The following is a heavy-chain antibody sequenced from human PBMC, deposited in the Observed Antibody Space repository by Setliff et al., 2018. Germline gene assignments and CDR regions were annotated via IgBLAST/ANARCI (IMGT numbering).Heavy chain of an antibody. CDR1: GYTFTSHY. J-gene: IGHJ3*02. V-gene: IGHV1-46*01. CDR2: INPSSGRT. Sequence: ASVKVSCKASGYTFTSHYMHWVRQAPGLGLEWLGTINPSSGRTSYAQKFQGRVTMTRDTSTSTVYMDMSILRSEDTAVYYCARDVFPYHYEGAFDIWCPGTMVTVSS. D-gene: IGHD3-22*01. CDR3: ARDVFPYHYEGAFDI.